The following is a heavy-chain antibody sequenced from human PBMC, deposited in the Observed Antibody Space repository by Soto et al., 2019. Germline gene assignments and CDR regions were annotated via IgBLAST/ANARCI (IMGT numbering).Heavy chain of an antibody. D-gene: IGHD3-3*01. CDR1: VFTSSG. J-gene: IGHJ3*01. CDR2: ISTHNGNT. V-gene: IGHV1-18*04. CDR3: AREGILGLFDAYDL. Sequence: QDQLVQSGAEVKKPGASVKVSCKASVFTSSGISWVRQAPGQRLEWMGWISTHNGNTTYAQKFQGRVIMTMDTSTTTVYMEWSSLRPDDTAVYLCAREGILGLFDAYDLWGQGTMVTVSS.